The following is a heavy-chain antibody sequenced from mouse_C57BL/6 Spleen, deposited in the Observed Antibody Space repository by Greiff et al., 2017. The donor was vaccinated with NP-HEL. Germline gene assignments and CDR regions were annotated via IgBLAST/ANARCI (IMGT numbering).Heavy chain of an antibody. CDR1: GYTFTSYW. Sequence: VQLQQSGAELVKPGASVKVSCKASGYTFTSYWMHWVKQRPIQGLEWIGNIDPSDSETHYNQKFKDKATLTVDKSSSTAYMQLSSLTSEDSAVYYCARTLYDYEGAWFAYWGQGTLVTVSA. CDR2: IDPSDSET. J-gene: IGHJ3*01. V-gene: IGHV1-52*01. D-gene: IGHD2-4*01. CDR3: ARTLYDYEGAWFAY.